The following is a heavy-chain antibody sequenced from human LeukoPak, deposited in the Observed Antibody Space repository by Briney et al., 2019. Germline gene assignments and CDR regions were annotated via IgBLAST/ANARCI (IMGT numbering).Heavy chain of an antibody. V-gene: IGHV3-7*03. J-gene: IGHJ6*02. CDR2: INHNGNVN. Sequence: PGGSLRLSCAASGFTFSSYWMNWAHQAPGKGPEWVASINHNGNVNYYVDSVKGRFTISRDNAKNSLYLQMSNLRAEDTAVYFCARGGGLDVWGQGATVTVSS. D-gene: IGHD3-16*01. CDR3: ARGGGLDV. CDR1: GFTFSSYW.